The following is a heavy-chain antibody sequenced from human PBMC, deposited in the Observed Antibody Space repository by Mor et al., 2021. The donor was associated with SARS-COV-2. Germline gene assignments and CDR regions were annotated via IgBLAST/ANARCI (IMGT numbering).Heavy chain of an antibody. V-gene: IGHV3-33*01. D-gene: IGHD3-22*01. CDR2: IWFDGSHK. CDR3: ARMAYYDSSGLTDYYYYMDV. J-gene: IGHJ6*03. Sequence: WVAVIWFDGSHKNFADSVKGRFTISRDNSKNTLYLQMNSLRAEDTAVYYCARMAYYDSSGLTDYYYYMDVWGKGTTVT.